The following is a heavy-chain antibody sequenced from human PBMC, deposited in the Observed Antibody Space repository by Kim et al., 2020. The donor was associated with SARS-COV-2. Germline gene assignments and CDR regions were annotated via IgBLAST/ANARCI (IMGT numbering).Heavy chain of an antibody. J-gene: IGHJ6*02. CDR3: ARVVRGMDV. Sequence: SRSTIHNPALKSRVTISVETSNNKFSLMFNSMTAADTAIYYCARVVRGMDVWGQGTTVIVSS. V-gene: IGHV4-59*01. CDR2: SRST.